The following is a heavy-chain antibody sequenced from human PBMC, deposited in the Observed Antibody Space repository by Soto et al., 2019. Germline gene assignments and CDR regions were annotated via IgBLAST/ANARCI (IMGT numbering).Heavy chain of an antibody. Sequence: QITLNESGPTLVKPTQTLTLTYTFSGFSLSTRGVGVGWIRQPPGKALEWLALLYWDDDERYSPSQMSRLTITKDTSKNQVFLTMTNVDPVDTATYYCAHRPRGFTYFFDYWGQGTLVTVSS. V-gene: IGHV2-5*02. CDR3: AHRPRGFTYFFDY. CDR2: LYWDDDE. CDR1: GFSLSTRGVG. J-gene: IGHJ4*02.